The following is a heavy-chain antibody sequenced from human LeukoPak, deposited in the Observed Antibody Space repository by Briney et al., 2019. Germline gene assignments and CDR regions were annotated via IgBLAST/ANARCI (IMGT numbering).Heavy chain of an antibody. CDR3: VRDLGGRSGH. D-gene: IGHD1-26*01. Sequence: GGSLRLSCEASGFTFSNFWMTWVRQAPGKGLEWITNIRYNGIEKHYADSVKGRFTISRDKAKNTLYLQMNSLRAEDTAVYYCVRDLGGRSGHWGQGTLVTVSS. J-gene: IGHJ4*02. CDR1: GFTFSNFW. CDR2: IRYNGIEK. V-gene: IGHV3-7*01.